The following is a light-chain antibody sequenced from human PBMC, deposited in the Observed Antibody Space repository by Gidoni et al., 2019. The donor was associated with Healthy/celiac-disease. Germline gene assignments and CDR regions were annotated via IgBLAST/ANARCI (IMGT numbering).Light chain of an antibody. CDR2: DAS. J-gene: IGKJ4*01. CDR1: QSVSSY. Sequence: IVLTQSPATLSLSPGERATLSCRASQSVSSYLAWYQQKPGQAPRLLIYDASNRATGIPARFSGSGSGTDCTLTISSLEPEDFAVYYCQQRSNWPPLTFGGXTKVEIK. V-gene: IGKV3-11*01. CDR3: QQRSNWPPLT.